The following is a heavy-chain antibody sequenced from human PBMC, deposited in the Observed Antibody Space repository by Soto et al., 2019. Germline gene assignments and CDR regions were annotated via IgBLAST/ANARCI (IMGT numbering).Heavy chain of an antibody. Sequence: QITLNESGPPVVRPTETLTLTCRFSGFSLTTSGVGVGWIRQSPGKAPEWLALIYWDDDKRYSASLKSRLTITKDTSKNQVLLTVSDLDPTDTATYYCAHRVLRTVFGLVTTTAIYFDFWGQGTPVAVSS. D-gene: IGHD3-3*01. V-gene: IGHV2-5*02. CDR1: GFSLTTSGVG. CDR3: AHRVLRTVFGLVTTTAIYFDF. J-gene: IGHJ4*02. CDR2: IYWDDDK.